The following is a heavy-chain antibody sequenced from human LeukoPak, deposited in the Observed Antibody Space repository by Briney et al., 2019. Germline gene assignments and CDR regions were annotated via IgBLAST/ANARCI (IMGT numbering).Heavy chain of an antibody. D-gene: IGHD2-2*02. CDR3: AKEIPPYCSSTSCYKGFDY. Sequence: GGSLRLSCAASGFTFSSYGMHWVRQAPGKGLGWVAFIRYDGSNKYYADSVKGRFTISRDNFKNTLYLQMNSLRAEDTAVYYCAKEIPPYCSSTSCYKGFDYWGQGTLVTVSS. CDR1: GFTFSSYG. J-gene: IGHJ4*02. CDR2: IRYDGSNK. V-gene: IGHV3-30*02.